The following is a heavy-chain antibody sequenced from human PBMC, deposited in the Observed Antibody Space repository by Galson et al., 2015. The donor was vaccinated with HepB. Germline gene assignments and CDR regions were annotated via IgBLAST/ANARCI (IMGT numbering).Heavy chain of an antibody. J-gene: IGHJ3*02. V-gene: IGHV1-2*02. CDR2: INPNSGGT. CDR3: AMTPIPPYCGGDCYLEGAFDI. D-gene: IGHD2-21*02. Sequence: SVKVSCKASGYTFTGYYMHWVRQAPGQGLEWMGWINPNSGGTNYAQKFQGRVTMTRDTSISTAYMELSRLRSDDTAVYYCAMTPIPPYCGGDCYLEGAFDIWGQGTMVTVSS. CDR1: GYTFTGYY.